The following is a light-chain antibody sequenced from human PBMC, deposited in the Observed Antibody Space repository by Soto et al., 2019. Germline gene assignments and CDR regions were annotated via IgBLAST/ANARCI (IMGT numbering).Light chain of an antibody. CDR3: CSFAGGTTFWL. CDR1: SSDIGGYDV. V-gene: IGLV2-23*02. Sequence: QSALTQPASVSGSPGQTITISCTGTSSDIGGYDVVSWYQQHPGKAPKLLIYEVAKWPSGVSNRFSGSKSGSTASLTVSGLQAEDEADYHCCSFAGGTTFWLFGGGTKLTVL. J-gene: IGLJ3*02. CDR2: EVA.